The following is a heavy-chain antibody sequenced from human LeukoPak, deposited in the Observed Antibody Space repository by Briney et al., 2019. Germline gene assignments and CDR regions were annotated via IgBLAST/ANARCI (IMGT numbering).Heavy chain of an antibody. CDR1: GGTFSSYA. J-gene: IGHJ5*02. Sequence: GASVKVSCKASGGTFSSYAISWARQAPGQGLEWMGGIIPIFGTANYAQRFQGRVTITADESTSTAYMELSSLRSEDTAVYYCARGRYSSSWYPWFDPWGQGTLVTVSS. CDR2: IIPIFGTA. CDR3: ARGRYSSSWYPWFDP. V-gene: IGHV1-69*13. D-gene: IGHD6-13*01.